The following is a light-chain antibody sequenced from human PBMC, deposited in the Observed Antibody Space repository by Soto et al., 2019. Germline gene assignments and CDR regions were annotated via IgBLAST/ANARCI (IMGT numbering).Light chain of an antibody. CDR3: QQYSSNSA. Sequence: DIQMTQSPSALSASVGDSVTITCRASQSIGSWLAWYQQKPGKVPKLLVYKASSLESGVPSRFSGSGSGTEFSLTISSLQHDDSATYYCQQYSSNSAFGPGTKVDIK. CDR1: QSIGSW. CDR2: KAS. J-gene: IGKJ3*01. V-gene: IGKV1-5*03.